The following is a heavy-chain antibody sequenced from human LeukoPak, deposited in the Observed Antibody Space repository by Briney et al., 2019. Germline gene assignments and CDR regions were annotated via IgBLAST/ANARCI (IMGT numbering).Heavy chain of an antibody. J-gene: IGHJ5*02. CDR2: IIPIFGTA. CDR1: GGTFSSYA. CDR3: ASGQSDWFDP. V-gene: IGHV1-69*05. Sequence: SVKVSCKAPGGTFSSYAISWVRQAPGQGLEWMGGIIPIFGTANYAQKFQGRVTITTDESTSTAYMELSSLRPEDTAVYYCASGQSDWFDPWGQGTLVTVSS.